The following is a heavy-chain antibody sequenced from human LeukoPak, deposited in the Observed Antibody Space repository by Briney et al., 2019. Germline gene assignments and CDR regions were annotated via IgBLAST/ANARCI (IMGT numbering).Heavy chain of an antibody. CDR2: IYYSGST. J-gene: IGHJ4*02. V-gene: IGHV4-59*01. CDR1: GGSISSYY. CDR3: ARATPTYCGGDCYSHYFDY. Sequence: SETLSLTCTVSGGSISSYYWSWIRQPPGKGLEWIGYIYYSGSTNYNPSLKSRVTISVDTSKNQFSLKLSSVTAADTAVYYCARATPTYCGGDCYSHYFDYWGQGTLVTVSS. D-gene: IGHD2-21*01.